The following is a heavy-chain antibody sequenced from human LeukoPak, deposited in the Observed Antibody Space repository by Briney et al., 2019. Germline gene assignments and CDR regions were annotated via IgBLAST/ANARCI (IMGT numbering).Heavy chain of an antibody. D-gene: IGHD4-17*01. V-gene: IGHV3-23*01. CDR3: AKEIYGDSTGGRFQH. Sequence: TGGSLRLSCAASGFTFSNYWMHWVRHDPGKGLEWVSAISGSGGSTYYADSVKGRFTISRDNSKNTLYLQMNSLRAEDTAVYYCAKEIYGDSTGGRFQHWGQGTLVTVSS. CDR2: ISGSGGST. CDR1: GFTFSNYW. J-gene: IGHJ1*01.